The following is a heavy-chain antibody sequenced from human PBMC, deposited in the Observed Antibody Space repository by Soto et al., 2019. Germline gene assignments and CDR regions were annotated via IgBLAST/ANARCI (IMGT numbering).Heavy chain of an antibody. J-gene: IGHJ6*02. CDR2: ISYDGSNK. CDR1: GFTFSSYA. CDR3: ARPFRFGVVIMVHYYGMDV. Sequence: PAGSLRLSCAASGFTFSSYAMHWVRQAPGKGLEWVAVISYDGSNKYYADSVKGRFTISRDNSKNTLYLQMNSLRAEDTAVYYCARPFRFGVVIMVHYYGMDVWGQGTTVTVSS. D-gene: IGHD3-3*01. V-gene: IGHV3-30-3*01.